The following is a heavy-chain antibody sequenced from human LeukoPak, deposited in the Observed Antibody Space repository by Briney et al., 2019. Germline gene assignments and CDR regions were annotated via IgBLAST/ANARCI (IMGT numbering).Heavy chain of an antibody. Sequence: PSETLSLTCTVSGGSISSYYWSWIRQPPGKGLEWIGYIYYSGSTNYNPSLKSRVTISVDTSKNHFSLRLSSVTAADTAVYYCVRDRGEFSYSHDYWGQGTLVTVSS. D-gene: IGHD1-26*01. J-gene: IGHJ4*02. CDR2: IYYSGST. CDR1: GGSISSYY. V-gene: IGHV4-59*12. CDR3: VRDRGEFSYSHDY.